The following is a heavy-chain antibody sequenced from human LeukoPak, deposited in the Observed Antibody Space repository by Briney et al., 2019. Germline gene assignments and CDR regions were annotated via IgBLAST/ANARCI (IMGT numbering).Heavy chain of an antibody. J-gene: IGHJ4*02. Sequence: GGSLRLSCAASGFTFSSYSMSWVRQATGEGLEWVSSIGSSSGYIYYADSAKGRFTISRDNAKNSLYLQMNSLRAEDTAVYYCARDREARMVRGVNPTDYWGQGTLVTVSS. CDR1: GFTFSSYS. CDR3: ARDREARMVRGVNPTDY. D-gene: IGHD3-10*01. V-gene: IGHV3-21*01. CDR2: IGSSSGYI.